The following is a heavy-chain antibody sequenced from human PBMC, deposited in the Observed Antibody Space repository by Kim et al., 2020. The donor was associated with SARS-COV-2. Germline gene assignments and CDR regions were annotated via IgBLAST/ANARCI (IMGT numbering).Heavy chain of an antibody. J-gene: IGHJ6*02. Sequence: YRPSFQGHVTISVDKFISTAYLQWSSLKASDTAMYYCARLGSSYYYGMDVWGQGTTVTVSS. CDR3: ARLGSSYYYGMDV. D-gene: IGHD3-10*01. V-gene: IGHV5-10-1*01.